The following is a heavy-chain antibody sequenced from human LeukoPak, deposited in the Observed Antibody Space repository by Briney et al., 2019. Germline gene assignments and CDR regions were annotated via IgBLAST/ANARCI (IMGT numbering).Heavy chain of an antibody. CDR1: GGSISSYY. Sequence: SETLSLTCTVSGGSISSYYWSWIRQPPGKGLEWIGYIYYSGSTYYNPSLRSRVTISVDTSKNLFSLRLSSVTAADTAVYYCARENSYYDSSGYYFGSGYFDYWGQGTLVTVSS. D-gene: IGHD3-22*01. J-gene: IGHJ4*02. V-gene: IGHV4-59*01. CDR2: IYYSGST. CDR3: ARENSYYDSSGYYFGSGYFDY.